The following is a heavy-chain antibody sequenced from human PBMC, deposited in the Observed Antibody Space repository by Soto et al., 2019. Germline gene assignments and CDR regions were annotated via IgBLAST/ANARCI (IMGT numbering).Heavy chain of an antibody. CDR3: ARGRYFDGGDYWVANLAFDY. CDR1: GFTFNNYV. Sequence: EVQLLESGGGLLQPGGSLRLSCAASGFTFNNYVMNWVRLAPGKGLEWVSSISRSGSGSPYYSDSVKGRFTISRDNSKNTLSLQMNNLRAEDTAVYFCARGRYFDGGDYWVANLAFDYWGQGTLVTVSS. J-gene: IGHJ4*02. V-gene: IGHV3-23*01. D-gene: IGHD3-22*01. CDR2: ISRSGSGSP.